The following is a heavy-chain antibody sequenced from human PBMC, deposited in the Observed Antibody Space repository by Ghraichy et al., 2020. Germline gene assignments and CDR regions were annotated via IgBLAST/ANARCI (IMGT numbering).Heavy chain of an antibody. CDR2: IYYSGST. CDR1: GGSISISSYY. CDR3: ARHKLISMMEPGNWYFDL. J-gene: IGHJ2*01. V-gene: IGHV4-39*01. D-gene: IGHD3-22*01. Sequence: SETLSLTCTVSGGSISISSYYWGWIRQPPGKGLEWIGSIYYSGSTYYNPSLKSRVTISVDTSKNQFSLKLSSVTAADTAVYYCARHKLISMMEPGNWYFDLWGRGTLVTVFS.